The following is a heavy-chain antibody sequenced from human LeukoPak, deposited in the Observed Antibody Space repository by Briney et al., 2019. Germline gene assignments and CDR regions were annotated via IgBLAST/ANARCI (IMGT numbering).Heavy chain of an antibody. CDR2: INGGGGNT. CDR1: GFTFNSYV. J-gene: IGHJ4*02. D-gene: IGHD2-15*01. CDR3: AKSVVVITFRFDD. Sequence: GGSLRLSCAAYGFTFNSYVMSWDRQAPGKGLEWVSAINGGGGNTYYADSVKGRFTISRDNSKNMVYLQMNTLRADDTAVYYCAKSVVVITFRFDDWGQGALVTVSS. V-gene: IGHV3-23*01.